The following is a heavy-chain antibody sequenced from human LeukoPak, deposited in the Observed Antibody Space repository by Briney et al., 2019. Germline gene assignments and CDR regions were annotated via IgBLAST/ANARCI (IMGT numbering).Heavy chain of an antibody. Sequence: GGSLRLSCAASGFSFYNYWMNWVRQAPGKGLEWLSTISGSGSGTYYADSVKGRFTISRDNFKNTLYLQMNSLRAEDTAVYYCARDRPTTVVSPYYYYGMDVWGQGTTVTVTS. V-gene: IGHV3-23*01. D-gene: IGHD4-23*01. CDR2: ISGSGSGT. CDR3: ARDRPTTVVSPYYYYGMDV. CDR1: GFSFYNYW. J-gene: IGHJ6*02.